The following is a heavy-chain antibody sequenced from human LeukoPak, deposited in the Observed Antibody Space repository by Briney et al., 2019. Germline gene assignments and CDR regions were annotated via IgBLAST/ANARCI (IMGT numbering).Heavy chain of an antibody. D-gene: IGHD3-9*01. CDR1: GGSISSYY. J-gene: IGHJ5*02. CDR2: IYYSGST. CDR3: AGRYYDILTGYYYWFDP. Sequence: SETLSLTCTVSGGSISSYYWSWIRQPPGKGLEWIGYIYYSGSTNYNPSLKSRVTISVGTSKNQFSLKLSSVTAADTAVYYCAGRYYDILTGYYYWFDPWGQGTLVTVSS. V-gene: IGHV4-59*01.